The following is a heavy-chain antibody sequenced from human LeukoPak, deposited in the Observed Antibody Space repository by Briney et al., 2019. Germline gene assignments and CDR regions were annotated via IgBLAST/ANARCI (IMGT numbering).Heavy chain of an antibody. Sequence: ASVKVSCTASGYTFSNYGISWVRQAPGQGLEWMGWISANNGNTNYAQKVHDRVTMTTDTSTSTAYMELRSLRSDDTAVYYCARSVRGSSSEIDYWGQGTLVTVSS. V-gene: IGHV1-18*01. CDR2: ISANNGNT. D-gene: IGHD1-26*01. CDR3: ARSVRGSSSEIDY. CDR1: GYTFSNYG. J-gene: IGHJ4*02.